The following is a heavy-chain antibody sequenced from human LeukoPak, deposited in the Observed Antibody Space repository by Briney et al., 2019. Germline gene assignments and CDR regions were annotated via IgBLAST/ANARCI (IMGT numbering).Heavy chain of an antibody. J-gene: IGHJ4*02. CDR1: GGSISSYY. D-gene: IGHD1-1*01. CDR2: IYYSGST. Sequence: SETLSLTCTVSGGSISSYYWTWIRQPPGKGLEWIGYIYYSGSTNYNPSLRSRVTISLDTSKNQFSLKLSSMTAADTAVYYCARGISTTGTDYWGQGTLVTVSS. CDR3: ARGISTTGTDY. V-gene: IGHV4-59*08.